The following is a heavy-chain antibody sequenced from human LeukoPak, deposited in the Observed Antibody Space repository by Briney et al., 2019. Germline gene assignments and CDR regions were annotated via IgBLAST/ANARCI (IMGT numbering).Heavy chain of an antibody. J-gene: IGHJ6*03. D-gene: IGHD3-3*01. Sequence: PSETLSLTCTVSGGSISSYYWSWIRQPPGKGLEWIGYIYYSGSTNYNPSLKSRVTISVDTSKNQFSLKLSSVTAADTAVYYCARRGYDFWGGYYADYYYYMDVWGKGTTVTVSS. CDR3: ARRGYDFWGGYYADYYYYMDV. CDR2: IYYSGST. V-gene: IGHV4-59*01. CDR1: GGSISSYY.